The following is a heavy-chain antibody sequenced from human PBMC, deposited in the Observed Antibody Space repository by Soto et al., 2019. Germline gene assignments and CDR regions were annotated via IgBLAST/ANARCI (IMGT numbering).Heavy chain of an antibody. CDR3: ARYVDTAMVPYYYYYYGMDV. Sequence: GESLKISCKGSGYSFTSYWISWVRQMPGKGLEWMGRIDPSDSYTNYSPSFQGHVTISADKSISTAYPQWSSLKASDTAMYYCARYVDTAMVPYYYYYYGMDVWGQGTAVTVSS. CDR2: IDPSDSYT. D-gene: IGHD5-18*01. CDR1: GYSFTSYW. J-gene: IGHJ6*02. V-gene: IGHV5-10-1*01.